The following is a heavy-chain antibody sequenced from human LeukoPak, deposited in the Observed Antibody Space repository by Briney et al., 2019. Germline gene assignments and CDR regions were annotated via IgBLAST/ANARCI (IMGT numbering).Heavy chain of an antibody. CDR3: ARARRRRGGRFDY. D-gene: IGHD2-15*01. J-gene: IGHJ4*02. V-gene: IGHV4-31*03. Sequence: SQTLSLTCTVSGGSISSGGYYWGWLRQHPGMGLEWLGYIYYSGSTYYNPSLKSRVTISVDTSKNQFSLKLSSVTAADTAVYYCARARRRRGGRFDYWGQGTLVTVSS. CDR1: GGSISSGGYY. CDR2: IYYSGST.